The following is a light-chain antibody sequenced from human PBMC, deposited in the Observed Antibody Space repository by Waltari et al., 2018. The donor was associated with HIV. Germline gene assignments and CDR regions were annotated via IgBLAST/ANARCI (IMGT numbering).Light chain of an antibody. V-gene: IGLV2-14*01. CDR3: CSYTSAATWV. Sequence: QSALTQPAPVSGSRGQSITISCTGTNSDLGSYDLVSWYQQHPGDAPKLIIYEVSYRPSGVSDRFSGSKSINAASLTISGLQADDEADYYCCSYTSAATWVFGGGTKVTVL. CDR1: NSDLGSYDL. CDR2: EVS. J-gene: IGLJ3*02.